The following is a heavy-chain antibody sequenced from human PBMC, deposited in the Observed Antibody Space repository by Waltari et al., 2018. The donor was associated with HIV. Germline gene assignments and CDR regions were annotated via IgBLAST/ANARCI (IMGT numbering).Heavy chain of an antibody. V-gene: IGHV3-74*01. CDR3: ASGYSSSWRSDYYYYGMDV. D-gene: IGHD6-13*01. Sequence: EVPLVDYGGGLVQPGGARRLSCAASGFTFRSSSMPWVRQAPGKGLVCVSRINSDGSSTSYADSVKGRFTISRDNAKNTLYLQMNSLRAEDTAVYYCASGYSSSWRSDYYYYGMDVWGQGTTVTVSS. CDR1: GFTFRSSS. J-gene: IGHJ6*02. CDR2: INSDGSST.